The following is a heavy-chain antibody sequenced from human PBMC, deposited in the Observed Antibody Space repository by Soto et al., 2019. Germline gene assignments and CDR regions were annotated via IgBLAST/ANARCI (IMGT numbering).Heavy chain of an antibody. CDR1: GGKYCSQC. Sequence: SVEVSCMAPGGKYCSQCIAPVRQDPRQGLAWMGGIMRTIGSATFEPKLQGIVTIRAYKSTSTSYMEPSSLTSEDTAVYGCASERSTQYFDYWGQGTLVTVSS. CDR3: ASERSTQYFDY. D-gene: IGHD1-26*01. J-gene: IGHJ4*01. CDR2: IMRTIGSA. V-gene: IGHV1-69*06.